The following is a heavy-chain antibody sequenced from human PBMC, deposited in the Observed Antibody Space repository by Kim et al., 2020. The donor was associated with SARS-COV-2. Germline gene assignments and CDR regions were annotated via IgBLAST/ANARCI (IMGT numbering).Heavy chain of an antibody. CDR1: GFTFSSYS. V-gene: IGHV3-21*01. Sequence: GGSLRLSCAASGFTFSSYSMNWVRQAPGKGLEWVSSISSSSSYIYYADSVKGRFTISRDNAKNSLYLQMNSLRAEDTAVYYCAREQRAGGMDVWGQGTTVTVSS. J-gene: IGHJ6*02. CDR3: AREQRAGGMDV. CDR2: ISSSSSYI.